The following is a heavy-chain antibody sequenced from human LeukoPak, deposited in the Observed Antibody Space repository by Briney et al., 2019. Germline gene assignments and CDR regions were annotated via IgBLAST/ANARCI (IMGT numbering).Heavy chain of an antibody. CDR1: GGSISSGGYY. Sequence: SETLSLTCTVSGGSISSGGYYWSWIRQPPGKGLEWIGYIYHSGSTNYNPSLKSRVTISVDTSKNQFSLKLSSVTAADTAVYYCARGNVLRYFDWLLGYDAFDIWGQGTMVTVSS. J-gene: IGHJ3*02. CDR3: ARGNVLRYFDWLLGYDAFDI. CDR2: IYHSGST. V-gene: IGHV4-30-2*01. D-gene: IGHD3-9*01.